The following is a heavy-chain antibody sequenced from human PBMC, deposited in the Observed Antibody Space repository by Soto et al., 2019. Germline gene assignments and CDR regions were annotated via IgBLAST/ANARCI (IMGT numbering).Heavy chain of an antibody. V-gene: IGHV3-15*01. CDR1: GFTFINAG. Sequence: TGGSRRRSFAVGGFTFINAGMSLVRQAPGRGLEWAGLIKSKHDGGTADYAAAVKGRFTISSADSKNTLYLQMNRLKTADTAVYYCTTGYGGRWGQETQVTVSS. CDR3: TTGYGGR. CDR2: IKSKHDGGTA. J-gene: IGHJ4*02. D-gene: IGHD3-16*01.